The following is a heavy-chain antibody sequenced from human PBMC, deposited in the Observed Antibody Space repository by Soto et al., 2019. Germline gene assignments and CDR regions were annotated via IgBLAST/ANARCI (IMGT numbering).Heavy chain of an antibody. CDR2: IKSKTDGGTT. V-gene: IGHV3-15*01. CDR3: TTDYITMLRGVIIPRDV. D-gene: IGHD3-10*01. CDR1: GFTFSNAW. J-gene: IGHJ6*04. Sequence: EVQLVESGGGLVKPGGSLRLSCAASGFTFSNAWMSWVRQAPGKGLEWVGRIKSKTDGGTTDYAAPVKGRFTISRDDSKNKMYLQMNSLKTEDTAVYYCTTDYITMLRGVIIPRDVWGKGTTVTVSS.